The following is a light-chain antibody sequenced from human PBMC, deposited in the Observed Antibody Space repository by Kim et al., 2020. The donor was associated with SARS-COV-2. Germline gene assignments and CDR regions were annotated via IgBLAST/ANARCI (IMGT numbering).Light chain of an antibody. Sequence: EPASISCRSSQSLLHSNGYNYLDWYLQKPGQSPQLLIYLGSSRASGVPDRCSGSGSGTDFTLKISRVEAEDVGVYYCMQALQTPRTFGQGTKLEI. CDR3: MQALQTPRT. V-gene: IGKV2-28*01. CDR2: LGS. J-gene: IGKJ2*01. CDR1: QSLLHSNGYNY.